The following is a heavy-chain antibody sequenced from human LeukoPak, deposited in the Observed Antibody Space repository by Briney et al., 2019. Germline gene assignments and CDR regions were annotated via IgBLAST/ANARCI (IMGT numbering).Heavy chain of an antibody. CDR2: IYYSGST. CDR3: ARGDYYYYYYYIDV. Sequence: SETLSLTCTVSGGSISSYYWSWIRQPPGKGLEWIGYIYYSGSTNYNPSLKSRVTISVDTSKNQFSLKLSSVTAADTAVYYCARGDYYYYYYYIDVWGKGTAVTISS. J-gene: IGHJ6*03. D-gene: IGHD3-16*01. V-gene: IGHV4-59*01. CDR1: GGSISSYY.